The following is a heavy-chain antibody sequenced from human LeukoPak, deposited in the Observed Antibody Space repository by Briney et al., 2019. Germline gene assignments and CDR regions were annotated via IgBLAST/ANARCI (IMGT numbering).Heavy chain of an antibody. V-gene: IGHV1-2*02. D-gene: IGHD6-19*01. CDR1: GYTFTGYY. CDR3: ARRQWLEGGWRFIDY. J-gene: IGHJ4*02. Sequence: ASVKVSCKASGYTFTGYYMHWVRQAPGQGLEWMGWINPNSGGTNYAQKFQGRVTMTRDTSISTAYMELSRLRSDDTAVYYCARRQWLEGGWRFIDYWGQGTLVTVSS. CDR2: INPNSGGT.